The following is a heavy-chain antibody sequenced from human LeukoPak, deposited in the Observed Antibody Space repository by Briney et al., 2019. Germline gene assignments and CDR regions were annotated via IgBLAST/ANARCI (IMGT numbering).Heavy chain of an antibody. Sequence: GESLKISCKGSGYSFTSYWIGWVRQMPGKGLEWMGIIYPGDSDTRYGPSFQGQVTISADKSISTAYLQWSSLKASDTAMYYCARHTYYGSGSYYNDYYYYMDVWGKGTTVTVSS. CDR2: IYPGDSDT. CDR3: ARHTYYGSGSYYNDYYYYMDV. V-gene: IGHV5-51*01. J-gene: IGHJ6*03. CDR1: GYSFTSYW. D-gene: IGHD3-10*01.